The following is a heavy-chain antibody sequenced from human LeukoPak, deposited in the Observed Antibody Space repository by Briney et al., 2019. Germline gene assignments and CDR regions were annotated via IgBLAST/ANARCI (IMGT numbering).Heavy chain of an antibody. CDR2: IKSDGST. J-gene: IGHJ1*01. Sequence: GGSLRLSCAASGFTFSTYWMHWVRQAPGKGLVWVSRIKSDGSTNYTDSVKGRFTISRDNAKNTLSLQMNSLRPEDTGVYYCARAPSEIGGYYPEYFRHWGQGTLVTVSS. CDR1: GFTFSTYW. V-gene: IGHV3-74*01. D-gene: IGHD3-3*01. CDR3: ARAPSEIGGYYPEYFRH.